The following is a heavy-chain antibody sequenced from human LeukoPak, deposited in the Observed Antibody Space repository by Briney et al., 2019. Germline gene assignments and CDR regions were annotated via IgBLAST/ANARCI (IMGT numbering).Heavy chain of an antibody. V-gene: IGHV1-2*02. J-gene: IGHJ4*02. CDR1: GYIFTGYY. Sequence: ASVKVSCKASGYIFTGYYMHRVRQAPGQGLEWMGWINPNSGGTNSAQKFQGRVTMTRDTSISTAYMELSRLTSDDTAVYYCARHPYSGSYHFDYWGQGTLVTVSS. D-gene: IGHD1-26*01. CDR3: ARHPYSGSYHFDY. CDR2: INPNSGGT.